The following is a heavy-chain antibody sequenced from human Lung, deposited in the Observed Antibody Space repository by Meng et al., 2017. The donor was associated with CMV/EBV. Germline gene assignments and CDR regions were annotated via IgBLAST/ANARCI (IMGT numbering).Heavy chain of an antibody. CDR2: IWYDGSNK. D-gene: IGHD3-16*02. CDR3: AKGYTTSDP. CDR1: GFTFSSYG. V-gene: IGHV3-33*06. J-gene: IGHJ5*02. Sequence: GESLKISCAASGFTFSSYGMNWVRQAPGKGLEWVAVIWYDGSNKYYADSVEGRFTISRDNSKNTLYLQMNSLRAEDTAVYYCAKGYTTSDPWGQGTLVTVSS.